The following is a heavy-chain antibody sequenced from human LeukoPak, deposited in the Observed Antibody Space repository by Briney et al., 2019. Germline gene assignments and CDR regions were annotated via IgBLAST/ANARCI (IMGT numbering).Heavy chain of an antibody. CDR1: GFTFSSYA. D-gene: IGHD1-14*01. CDR2: ISGSGGST. Sequence: PGGSLRLSCAASGFTFSSYAMSWVRQARGKGLEWVSVISGSGGSTYYADSVKGRFTISRDNSKNTLYLQMNSLRGEDTAVYYCAKADSARGVTPKTTIDYWGQGTLVTVSS. CDR3: AKADSARGVTPKTTIDY. J-gene: IGHJ4*02. V-gene: IGHV3-23*01.